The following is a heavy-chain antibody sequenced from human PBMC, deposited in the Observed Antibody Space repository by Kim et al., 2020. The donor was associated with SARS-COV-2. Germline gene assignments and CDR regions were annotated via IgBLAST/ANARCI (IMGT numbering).Heavy chain of an antibody. J-gene: IGHJ5*02. Sequence: ASQECRFTIAKDGSKTSLYLQMNSLKTEDTAVYYCARGVTIFGVVGWFDPWGQGTLVTVSS. CDR3: ARGVTIFGVVGWFDP. V-gene: IGHV3-72*01. D-gene: IGHD3-3*01.